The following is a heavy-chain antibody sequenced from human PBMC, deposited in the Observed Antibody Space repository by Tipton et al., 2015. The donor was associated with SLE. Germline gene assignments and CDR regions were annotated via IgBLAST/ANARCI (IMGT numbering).Heavy chain of an antibody. CDR3: ARQSSSWYDRANYFDY. J-gene: IGHJ4*02. Sequence: TLSLTCTVSGGSISSSSYYWGWIRQPPGKGLEWIGSICYSGTTYYNPSLKSRVTISVDTSKNQFSLKLSSVTAADTTVYYCARQSSSWYDRANYFDYWGQGTLVTVSS. CDR1: GGSISSSSYY. V-gene: IGHV4-39*01. D-gene: IGHD6-13*01. CDR2: ICYSGTT.